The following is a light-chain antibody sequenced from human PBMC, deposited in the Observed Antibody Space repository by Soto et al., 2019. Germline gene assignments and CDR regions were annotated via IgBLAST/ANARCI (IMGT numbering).Light chain of an antibody. Sequence: EILLTQSPGTLSLSAGERATLSCRASQSVSSSYLAWYQQKPGQAPRLLIHGTSRRATGIPDRFSGSGSGTDFTLTISRLEHEDFAVYYCQQYGSSPYTLGQGTKLEIK. V-gene: IGKV3-20*01. CDR3: QQYGSSPYT. J-gene: IGKJ2*01. CDR1: QSVSSSY. CDR2: GTS.